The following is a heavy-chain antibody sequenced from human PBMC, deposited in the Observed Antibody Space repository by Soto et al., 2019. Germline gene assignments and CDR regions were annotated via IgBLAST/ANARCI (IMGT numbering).Heavy chain of an antibody. Sequence: EVQLVESGGGLVKPGGSLRLSCAASGFTFGSYWMYCVRQDPGKGLVWVSRINIDGSTTTYADSVKGRFTISRDSAKNTLYLQVNSLRADDTAVYYCARGRAGGWLQPYYLDYWGQGTLVTVSS. CDR2: INIDGSTT. CDR1: GFTFGSYW. D-gene: IGHD3-16*01. CDR3: ARGRAGGWLQPYYLDY. J-gene: IGHJ4*02. V-gene: IGHV3-74*01.